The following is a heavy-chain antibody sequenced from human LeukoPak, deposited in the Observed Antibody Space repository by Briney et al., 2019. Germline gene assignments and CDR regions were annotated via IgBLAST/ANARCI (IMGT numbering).Heavy chain of an antibody. D-gene: IGHD3-10*01. J-gene: IGHJ4*02. CDR2: IYYSGST. V-gene: IGHV4-39*01. CDR3: ARLRPYYYGSGSIIPYYYFDY. CDR1: GGSISSSSYY. Sequence: SETVSLTCTVSGGSISSSSYYWGWIRQPPGKGLEWIGSIYYSGSTYYNPSLKSRVTISVDTSKNQFSLKLSSVTAADTAVYYCARLRPYYYGSGSIIPYYYFDYWGQGTLVTVSS.